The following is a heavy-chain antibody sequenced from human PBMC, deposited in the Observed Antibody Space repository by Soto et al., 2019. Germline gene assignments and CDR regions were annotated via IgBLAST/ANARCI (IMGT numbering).Heavy chain of an antibody. CDR1: GGTFSSYT. CDR3: ARGGRENHWTDGNFDY. D-gene: IGHD1-1*01. J-gene: IGHJ4*02. Sequence: QVQLVQSGAEVKKPGSSVRVSCKASGGTFSSYTINWVRQAPGQGLEWMGRVVPKIGSRNFVRKYQGRVTLTGDKSTRTAYMELCSLRSEDTEVYYCARGGRENHWTDGNFDYWGQGTRVTVSS. CDR2: VVPKIGSR. V-gene: IGHV1-69*08.